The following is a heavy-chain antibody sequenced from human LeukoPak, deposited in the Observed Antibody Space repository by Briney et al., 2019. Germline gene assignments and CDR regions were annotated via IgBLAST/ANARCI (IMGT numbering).Heavy chain of an antibody. D-gene: IGHD2-2*02. CDR2: IYYSGST. CDR3: ARERGYCSSTSCYTGWFDP. J-gene: IGHJ5*02. V-gene: IGHV4-31*03. Sequence: SETLSLTCTVSGGSISSGGYHWSWIRQHPGKGLEWIGYIYYSGSTYYNPSLKSRVTISVDTSKNQFSLKLSSVTAADTAVYYCARERGYCSSTSCYTGWFDPWGQGTLVTVSS. CDR1: GGSISSGGYH.